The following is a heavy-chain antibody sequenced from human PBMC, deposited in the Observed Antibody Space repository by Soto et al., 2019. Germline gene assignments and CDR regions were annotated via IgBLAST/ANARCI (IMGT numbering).Heavy chain of an antibody. Sequence: GSGPTLVNPTQTLTLTCTFSGFSLSTSGMCVSWIRQPPGKALEWLARIDWDDDKYYSISLKTRLTISKDTSKNQVVLTMTNMDPVDTATYYCARIRIDGYTIYYFDYWGQGTLVTVSS. J-gene: IGHJ4*02. CDR3: ARIRIDGYTIYYFDY. CDR1: GFSLSTSGMC. D-gene: IGHD5-12*01. CDR2: IDWDDDK. V-gene: IGHV2-70*11.